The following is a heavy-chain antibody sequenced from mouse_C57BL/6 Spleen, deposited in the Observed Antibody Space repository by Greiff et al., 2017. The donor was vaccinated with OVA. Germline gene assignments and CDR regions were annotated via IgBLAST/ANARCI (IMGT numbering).Heavy chain of an antibody. CDR2: IWGVGST. Sequence: VQLQQSGPGLVAPSQSLSITCTASGFSLTSYGVDWVRQSPGKGLEWLGVIWGVGSTNYNSALKSRLSISKDNSKSQVFLKMNSLQTDDTAMYYCAGGPLRFAYWGQGTLVTVSA. V-gene: IGHV2-6*01. CDR1: GFSLTSYG. J-gene: IGHJ3*01. CDR3: AGGPLRFAY.